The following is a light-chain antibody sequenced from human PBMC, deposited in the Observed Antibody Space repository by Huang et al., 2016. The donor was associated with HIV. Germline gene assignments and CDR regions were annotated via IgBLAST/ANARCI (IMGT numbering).Light chain of an antibody. Sequence: EIVLTQSPGILSLSPGERATLSCRASQSVSSNYSAWYQQKPGQAPRLLIYGASSRATGIPDRFSGSGSGTDFTLTISRLEPEDFAVYYCQQYGGSPWTFGQGTKVEIK. CDR3: QQYGGSPWT. CDR1: QSVSSNY. CDR2: GAS. V-gene: IGKV3-20*01. J-gene: IGKJ1*01.